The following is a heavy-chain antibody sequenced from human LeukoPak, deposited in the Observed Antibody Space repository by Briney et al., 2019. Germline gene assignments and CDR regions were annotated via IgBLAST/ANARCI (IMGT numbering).Heavy chain of an antibody. CDR1: GFTFDDYG. V-gene: IGHV3-20*04. D-gene: IGHD4-17*01. CDR2: INWNGGST. J-gene: IGHJ4*02. CDR3: ARDGAVTNGRYFDY. Sequence: PGGSLRLSCAASGFTFDDYGLSWVRQAPGKGLEWVSGINWNGGSTGYADSVKGRFTISRDNAKNSLYLQMNSLRAEDTAVYYCARDGAVTNGRYFDYWGQGTLVTVSS.